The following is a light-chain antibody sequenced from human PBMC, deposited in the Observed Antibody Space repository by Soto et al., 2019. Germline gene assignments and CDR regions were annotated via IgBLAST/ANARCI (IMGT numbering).Light chain of an antibody. V-gene: IGKV3-20*01. CDR1: HSVISNY. CDR2: GAS. Sequence: IVMTHSPATLSVSPGEIATLSFRASHSVISNYLAWYQQKPGQPPRLLIYGASTRATGIPDRFSGSGSGTDFTLTIRGLQPEDFAVYYCQQYSTSPGTFGQGTKVDIK. J-gene: IGKJ1*01. CDR3: QQYSTSPGT.